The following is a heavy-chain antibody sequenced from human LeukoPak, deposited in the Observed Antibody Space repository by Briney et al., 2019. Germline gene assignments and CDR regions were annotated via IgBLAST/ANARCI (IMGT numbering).Heavy chain of an antibody. V-gene: IGHV3-23*01. J-gene: IGHJ6*02. CDR1: GFTFSSYA. D-gene: IGHD3-9*01. Sequence: GGSLRLSCAASGFTFSSYAMSWVRQAPGKGLEWVSAISGSSGSTYYADSVKGRFTISRDNSKNTLYLQMNSLRADDTAVYYCAREVVIFPDYYYYGMDVWGQGTTVTVSS. CDR3: AREVVIFPDYYYYGMDV. CDR2: ISGSSGST.